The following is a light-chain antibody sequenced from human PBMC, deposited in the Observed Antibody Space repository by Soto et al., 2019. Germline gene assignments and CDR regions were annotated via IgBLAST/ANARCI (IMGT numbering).Light chain of an antibody. CDR2: SNN. CDR1: SSNIGSNN. J-gene: IGLJ2*01. V-gene: IGLV1-44*01. Sequence: QSVLTQPPSASGSPGQRVTISCSGSSSNIGSNNVNWYQQHPGTAPKHLIYSNNQRPSGVPDRFSGCKYGTSASLAISGLQSEEEADYYCAAWDDSLNGPVFGGGTKVTVL. CDR3: AAWDDSLNGPV.